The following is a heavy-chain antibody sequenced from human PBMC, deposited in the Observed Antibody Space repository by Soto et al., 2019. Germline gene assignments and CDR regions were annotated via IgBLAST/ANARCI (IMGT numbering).Heavy chain of an antibody. CDR2: MNPNSGNT. Sequence: QVQLVQSGAEVKKPGASVKVSCKASGYTFTSYDINWVRQATGQGLKWMGWMNPNSGNTGYAQKFQGRVTMTRNTSISTAYMELSSLRSEDTAVYYCARESSSSDYYYYYYMDVWGKGTTVTVSS. CDR3: ARESSSSDYYYYYYMDV. CDR1: GYTFTSYD. J-gene: IGHJ6*03. V-gene: IGHV1-8*01. D-gene: IGHD6-6*01.